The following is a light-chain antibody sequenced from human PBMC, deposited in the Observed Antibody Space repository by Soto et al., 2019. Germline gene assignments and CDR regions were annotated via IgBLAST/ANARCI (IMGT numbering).Light chain of an antibody. J-gene: IGKJ4*01. CDR1: QGISSY. CDR2: AAS. V-gene: IGKV1-8*01. Sequence: AIRMTQSPSSFSASTGDRVTITCRASQGISSYLAWYQQKPGKAPKLLIYAASTLQSGVPSRFSGSASGTDFTLTISCLQSEDFATSYCQQYYSYPLTFGGGTKVDIK. CDR3: QQYYSYPLT.